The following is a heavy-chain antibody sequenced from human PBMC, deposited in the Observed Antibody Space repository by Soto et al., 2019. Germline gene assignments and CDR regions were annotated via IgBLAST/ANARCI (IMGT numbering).Heavy chain of an antibody. D-gene: IGHD2-2*01. CDR3: AKARCSTTNCYVPDY. V-gene: IGHV3-23*01. CDR2: ISGSGGSP. J-gene: IGHJ4*02. Sequence: GGSLRLSCAASGFTFSTYTMSWVPRAPGKGLEWVSAISGSGGSPSYADSVQGRFSISRDNPKKTLYLQMNSLRAEDTAVYYYAKARCSTTNCYVPDYWGQGTLVTVSS. CDR1: GFTFSTYT.